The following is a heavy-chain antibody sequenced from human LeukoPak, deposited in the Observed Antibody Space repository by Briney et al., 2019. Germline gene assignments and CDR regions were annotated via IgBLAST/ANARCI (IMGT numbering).Heavy chain of an antibody. Sequence: SETLSLTCAVSGYSITSGWYWSWIRQPPGKGLAWIGNVYDSGKTDYNSSLKGRLTTSVDTSKNEFSLKVRSVTAADTAVYYRASKSRAHDSWAQGALVTVSS. J-gene: IGHJ5*01. V-gene: IGHV4-38-2*01. CDR3: ASKSRAHDS. CDR2: VYDSGKT. CDR1: GYSITSGWY. D-gene: IGHD1-26*01.